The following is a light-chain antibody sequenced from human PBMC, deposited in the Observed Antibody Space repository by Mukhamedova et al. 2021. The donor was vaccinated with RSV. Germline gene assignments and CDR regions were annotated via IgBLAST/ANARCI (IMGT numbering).Light chain of an antibody. J-gene: IGLJ3*02. Sequence: GHSRYMIAWHQQRPGKAPRYLLEVEGSGAYSRGSGIPDRFSGSSSGADRSLTIANLHSEDEAVYYCETWDRDSLVLGGGTKLTVL. CDR1: GHSRYM. CDR3: ETWDRDSLV. V-gene: IGLV4-60*03. CDR2: VEGSGAY.